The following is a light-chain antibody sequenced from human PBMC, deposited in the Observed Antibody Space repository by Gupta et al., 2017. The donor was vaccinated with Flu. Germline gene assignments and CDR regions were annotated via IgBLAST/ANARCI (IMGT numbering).Light chain of an antibody. V-gene: IGKV3-20*01. Sequence: EIVLTQSPGTLSLSPGERATLSCRASQSISSIFLAWYQQKSGQAPRLLIYGASSRVTGIPDRFNGSGSGTDFTLTSNRREPEDFAVYYWQQDTGSHSFGQGSKLEIK. CDR3: QQDTGSHS. CDR1: QSISSIF. J-gene: IGKJ2*03. CDR2: GAS.